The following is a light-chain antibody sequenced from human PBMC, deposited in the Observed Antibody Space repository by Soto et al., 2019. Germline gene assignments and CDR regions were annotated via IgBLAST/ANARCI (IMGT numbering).Light chain of an antibody. Sequence: DIQMTQSPSSLSASVGDRVTITCRASQSISSYLNWYQQKPGKAPKLLIYAASSLQSGVPSRFSVSGSGTDFTLTISSLQPEDFATYYCQQRKTFGQGTKVEIK. V-gene: IGKV1-39*01. CDR3: QQRKT. CDR2: AAS. J-gene: IGKJ1*01. CDR1: QSISSY.